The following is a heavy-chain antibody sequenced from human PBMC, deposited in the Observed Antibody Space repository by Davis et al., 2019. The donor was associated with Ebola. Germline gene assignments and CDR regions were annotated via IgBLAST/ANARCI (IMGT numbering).Heavy chain of an antibody. V-gene: IGHV1-46*01. CDR3: ARDLGDNTGYNLPYFDY. CDR1: GYTFTSYY. CDR2: INPSGGST. Sequence: AASVKVSCKASGYTFTSYYMHWVRQAPGQGLEWMGIINPSGGSTSYAQKFQGRVTMTRDTSTSTVYMELSSLRSDDTAVYYCARDLGDNTGYNLPYFDYWGQGTPVTVSS. D-gene: IGHD5-12*01. J-gene: IGHJ4*02.